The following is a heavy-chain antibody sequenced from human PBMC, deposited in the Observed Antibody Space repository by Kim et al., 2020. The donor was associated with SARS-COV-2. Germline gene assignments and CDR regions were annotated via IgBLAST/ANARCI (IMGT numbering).Heavy chain of an antibody. V-gene: IGHV5-10-1*01. D-gene: IGHD2-15*01. CDR1: GYSFNNFW. CDR3: ARRRIVAFGVAVLDL. CDR2: IDPSDSDT. Sequence: GESLKISCKGSGYSFNNFWITWVRQMPGKGLEWMGRIDPSDSDTNYSPSFQGHVTISADKSITTAYLQWSSLKASDTAIYYCARRRIVAFGVAVLDLWGQGTMVTVSS. J-gene: IGHJ3*01.